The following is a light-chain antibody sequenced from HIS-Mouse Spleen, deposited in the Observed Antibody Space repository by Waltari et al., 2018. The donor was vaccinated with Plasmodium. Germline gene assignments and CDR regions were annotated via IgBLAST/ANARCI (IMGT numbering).Light chain of an antibody. J-gene: IGKJ3*01. CDR1: QRVSST. V-gene: IGKV3-15*01. CDR2: GAS. Sequence: IVMKQSPATLSVSPGQRATLSCRASQRVSSTLACYPQKPGQAPRLLIYGASTRATGIPARFSGSGSGTEFTLTISSLQSEDFAVYYCQQYNNWSFTFGPGTKVDIK. CDR3: QQYNNWSFT.